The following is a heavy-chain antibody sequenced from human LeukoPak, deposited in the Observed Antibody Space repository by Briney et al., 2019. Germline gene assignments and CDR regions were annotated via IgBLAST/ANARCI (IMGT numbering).Heavy chain of an antibody. CDR3: ARDSNGSFDY. D-gene: IGHD1-26*01. J-gene: IGHJ4*02. CDR1: GYSISSGYY. Sequence: PSETLSLTCTVSGYSISSGYYWGWIRQPPGKGLEWIGSIYHSGSTYYNPSLKSRVTISVDTSKNQFSLKLSSVTAADTAVYYCARDSNGSFDYWGQGTLVTVSS. V-gene: IGHV4-38-2*02. CDR2: IYHSGST.